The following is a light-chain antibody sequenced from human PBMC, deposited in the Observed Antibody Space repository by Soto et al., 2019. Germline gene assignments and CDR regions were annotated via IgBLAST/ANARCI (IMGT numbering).Light chain of an antibody. J-gene: IGKJ4*02. CDR3: QQYVNRPPLT. CDR2: GAS. V-gene: IGKV3-15*01. Sequence: DIVMTQSPVTLSVSPGERATLSCRASQSVDGKLAWYQQKPGQAPRLLIYGASTRATGIPARFSGSGSGTEFTLTISSLQSEDFAVSYCQQYVNRPPLTFGGGTKVEIK. CDR1: QSVDGK.